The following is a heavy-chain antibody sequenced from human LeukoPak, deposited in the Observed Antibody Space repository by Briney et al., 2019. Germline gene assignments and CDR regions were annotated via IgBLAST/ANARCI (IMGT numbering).Heavy chain of an antibody. CDR3: ARSGVGGGYRFDY. J-gene: IGHJ4*02. CDR1: GFTFSNYA. CDR2: ISGSGGST. D-gene: IGHD1-26*01. V-gene: IGHV3-23*01. Sequence: GGSLRLSCAASGFTFSNYAMTWVRQAPGKGLEWVSGISGSGGSTYYADSVRGRFTISRDNSKNTFDVQMKSLRAEDTAIYYCARSGVGGGYRFDYWGQGTLVTVSS.